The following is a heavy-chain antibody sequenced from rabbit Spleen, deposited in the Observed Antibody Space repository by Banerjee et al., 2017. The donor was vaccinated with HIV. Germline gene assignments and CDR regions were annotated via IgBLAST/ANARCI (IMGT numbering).Heavy chain of an antibody. D-gene: IGHD8-1*01. CDR3: ARDTGSSFSGYGMDL. CDR2: IGNGSSGST. CDR1: SFSSNSGYD. V-gene: IGHV1S40*01. Sequence: QALQESGGGLLNPAASFLPICSAASFSSNSGYDMCWVRQAPGKGLEWIACIGNGSSGSTYSATWAKGRFTISKTSSTTVTLQMTSLTAADTATYFCARDTGSSFSGYGMDLWGQGTLVTVS. J-gene: IGHJ3*01.